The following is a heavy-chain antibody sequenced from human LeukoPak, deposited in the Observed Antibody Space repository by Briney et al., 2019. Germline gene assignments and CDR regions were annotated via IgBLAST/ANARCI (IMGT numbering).Heavy chain of an antibody. CDR3: ARYSLGRNWFDP. CDR2: INPNSGGT. CDR1: GYTFTGHY. J-gene: IGHJ5*02. V-gene: IGHV1-2*02. D-gene: IGHD2-21*01. Sequence: ASVKVSCKASGYTFTGHYMHWVRQAPGQGLEWMGWINPNSGGTNFAQNFQGRVTMTRDTSISTAYMELSRLRSDDTAVYYCARYSLGRNWFDPWGQGTLVTVSS.